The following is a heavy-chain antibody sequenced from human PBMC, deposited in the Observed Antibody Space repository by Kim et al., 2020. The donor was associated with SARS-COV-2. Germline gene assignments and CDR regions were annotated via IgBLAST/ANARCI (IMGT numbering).Heavy chain of an antibody. CDR1: GFTLSNNA. Sequence: GGSLRLSCAASGFTLSNNAMTWVRQAPGKGLEWVSDIRGGGDTYYADAVKGRFTFSRDDSQNVLFLQMDSLSADDTALYYCGGYGACSYWCQGTLVTVSS. CDR3: GGYGACSY. D-gene: IGHD3-16*01. J-gene: IGHJ4*02. V-gene: IGHV3-23*01. CDR2: IRGGGDT.